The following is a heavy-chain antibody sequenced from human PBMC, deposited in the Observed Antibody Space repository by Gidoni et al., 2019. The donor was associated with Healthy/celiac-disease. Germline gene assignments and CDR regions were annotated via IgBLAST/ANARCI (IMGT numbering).Heavy chain of an antibody. CDR1: AGTFSSYA. CDR2: ILPIFGTA. CDR3: ARDRGEVYGDYDYYYGMDV. V-gene: IGHV1-69*01. D-gene: IGHD4-17*01. J-gene: IGHJ6*02. Sequence: QVQLVQSGAEVKKPGSSVRVSCTASAGTFSSYAISWVRQAPGQGLEWMGGILPIFGTANYAQKFQGRVTITADESTSTAYMELSSLRSEDTAVYYCARDRGEVYGDYDYYYGMDVWGQGTTVTVSS.